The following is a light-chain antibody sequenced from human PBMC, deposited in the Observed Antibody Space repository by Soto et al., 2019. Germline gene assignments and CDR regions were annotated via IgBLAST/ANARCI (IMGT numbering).Light chain of an antibody. Sequence: AIQMTQSPSSLSASVGDRVTITCRASQGIRNALGWYQQKPGKAPKLLIYDASTLQSGVPSRFSGSGSGTYFTLTSSSLQPEDVATYYCLQDSNYPLSFGGGTRVEI. CDR1: QGIRNA. J-gene: IGKJ4*02. CDR2: DAS. V-gene: IGKV1-6*01. CDR3: LQDSNYPLS.